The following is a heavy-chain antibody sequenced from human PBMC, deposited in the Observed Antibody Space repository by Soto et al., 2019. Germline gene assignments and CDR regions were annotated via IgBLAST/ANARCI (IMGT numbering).Heavy chain of an antibody. Sequence: SETLCLTCTVAGFSISSYYLSWIRQPPGKGLEWIGYIYYSGSTNYNPSLKSRVTISVDTSKNQFSLKLSSVTAADTAVYYCAREGGYKFDYWGQGTLVTVSS. CDR2: IYYSGST. D-gene: IGHD5-12*01. J-gene: IGHJ4*02. CDR1: GFSISSYY. CDR3: AREGGYKFDY. V-gene: IGHV4-59*01.